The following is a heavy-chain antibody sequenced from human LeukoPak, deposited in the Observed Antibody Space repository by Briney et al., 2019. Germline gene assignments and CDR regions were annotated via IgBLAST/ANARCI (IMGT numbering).Heavy chain of an antibody. D-gene: IGHD3-3*01. Sequence: GGSLRLSCAASGFTFSNAWMSWVRQAPAKGLELVSAISGRGGSTYYADSVKGRFTISTDNSKNTLYLQMNSLRAEDTAVYYCAKDRASYDFWSGYYANDIWGQGTLVTVSS. J-gene: IGHJ4*02. CDR2: ISGRGGST. CDR1: GFTFSNAW. CDR3: AKDRASYDFWSGYYANDI. V-gene: IGHV3-23*01.